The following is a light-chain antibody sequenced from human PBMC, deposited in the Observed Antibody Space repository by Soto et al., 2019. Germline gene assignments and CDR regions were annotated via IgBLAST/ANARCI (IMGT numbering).Light chain of an antibody. CDR1: QTISSW. J-gene: IGKJ1*01. CDR3: PHYNSYSEA. CDR2: KAS. V-gene: IGKV1-5*03. Sequence: DIQMTQSPSTLSGSVGDRVTITCRASQTISSWLAWYQQKPGKAPKLLIYKASTLKSGVPSRFSGSGSGTEFTLTISSLKPDDFATYYCPHYNSYSEAFGQGTKVELK.